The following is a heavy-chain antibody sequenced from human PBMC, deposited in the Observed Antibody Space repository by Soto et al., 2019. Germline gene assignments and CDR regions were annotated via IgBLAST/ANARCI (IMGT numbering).Heavy chain of an antibody. J-gene: IGHJ3*02. V-gene: IGHV1-46*01. D-gene: IGHD5-12*01. CDR1: GSIFSHYY. CDR2: FNPSGDAT. Sequence: QVPVVQSGAEVKKPGTSVKVSFKASGSIFSHYYMHWVRHAPGQGLEWMGVFNPSGDATHYAQSFQGRVSVTRDTSTSAVDMELSTLRSKVTAVYYFERRGMAKNGFDNWGQGKMVTVSS. CDR3: ERRGMAKNGFDN.